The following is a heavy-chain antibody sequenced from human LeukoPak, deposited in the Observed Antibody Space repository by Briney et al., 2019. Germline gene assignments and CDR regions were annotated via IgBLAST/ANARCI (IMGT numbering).Heavy chain of an antibody. J-gene: IGHJ4*02. CDR2: IIPLFGTA. CDR3: ARGLAAAGTY. Sequence: SVKVSCKASGGTFRNYAISWVRQAPGQGLEWMGGIIPLFGTANYAQKFQGRVTMTRNTSISTAYMELSSLRSEDTAVYYCARGLAAAGTYWGQGTLVTVSS. D-gene: IGHD6-13*01. CDR1: GGTFRNYA. V-gene: IGHV1-69*05.